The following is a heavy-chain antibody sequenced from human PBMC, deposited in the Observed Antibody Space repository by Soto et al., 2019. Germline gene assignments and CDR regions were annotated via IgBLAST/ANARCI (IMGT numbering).Heavy chain of an antibody. J-gene: IGHJ4*02. Sequence: SATLSLTCTVSGGPVSSYYWSWIRQSPGKGLEWIGFIYYSGSTKYKPSLKSRVTISVDTSKNQFSLKVNSATAADTAVYYCARHSNRNYGLYYFDYWGLGALVTVSS. V-gene: IGHV4-59*08. D-gene: IGHD4-4*01. CDR2: IYYSGST. CDR3: ARHSNRNYGLYYFDY. CDR1: GGPVSSYY.